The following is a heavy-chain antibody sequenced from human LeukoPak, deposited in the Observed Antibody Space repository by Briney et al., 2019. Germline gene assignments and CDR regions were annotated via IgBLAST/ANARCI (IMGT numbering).Heavy chain of an antibody. D-gene: IGHD6-13*01. V-gene: IGHV3-30-3*01. CDR1: GFTFTSYA. CDR2: ISYDGSNK. CDR3: ARIIGVTGTDWFDP. Sequence: PGGSLRLSCAASGFTFTSYAMHWVRQAPGKGLEWVAVISYDGSNKYYADSVKGRFTISRDNSKNTLYLQMNSLRADDTAVYYCARIIGVTGTDWFDPWGQGTLVTDSS. J-gene: IGHJ5*02.